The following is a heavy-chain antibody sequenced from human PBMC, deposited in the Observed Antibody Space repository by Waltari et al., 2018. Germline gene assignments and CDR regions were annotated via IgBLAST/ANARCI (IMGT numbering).Heavy chain of an antibody. J-gene: IGHJ4*02. CDR2: IYYSGST. CDR3: AGGRGYNGFGDSYFDY. CDR1: GGSISSSSYY. V-gene: IGHV4-39*07. D-gene: IGHD3-10*01. Sequence: QLQLQESGPGLVKPSATLSLTCTVSGGSISSSSYYWGGIRQPPGKGLDWIGSIYYSGSTYYNPSLKSRVTISVDTSKNQFSLKLSSVTAADTAVYYCAGGRGYNGFGDSYFDYWGQGTLVTVSS.